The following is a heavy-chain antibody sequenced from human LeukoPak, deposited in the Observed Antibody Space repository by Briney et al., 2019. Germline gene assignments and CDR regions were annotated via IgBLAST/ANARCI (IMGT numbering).Heavy chain of an antibody. CDR1: GFTVSRNY. Sequence: GGSLRLSCAASGFTVSRNYMSWVRQAPGKGLEWVSIIYSGDSTYYTDAVKGRFTISRDNSKNTLYLQMNSLRAEDTAIYYCARGPYTSSSHSDSWGQGVLVTVSS. CDR3: ARGPYTSSSHSDS. J-gene: IGHJ4*02. D-gene: IGHD6-6*01. CDR2: IYSGDST. V-gene: IGHV3-66*02.